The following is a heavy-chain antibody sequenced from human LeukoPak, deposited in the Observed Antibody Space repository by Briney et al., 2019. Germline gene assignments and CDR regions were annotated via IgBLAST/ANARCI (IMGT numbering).Heavy chain of an antibody. V-gene: IGHV3-30*18. CDR2: ITYDGSNK. J-gene: IGHJ4*02. D-gene: IGHD6-19*01. CDR3: AKDLGVAGDY. CDR1: GFTFSTYG. Sequence: PGGSLRLPCAASGFTFSTYGMHWVRQAPGKGLEWVAVITYDGSNKYYADSVKGRFTISRDNSKNTLYLQMNSLRAEDTAVYYCAKDLGVAGDYWGQGTLVTVSS.